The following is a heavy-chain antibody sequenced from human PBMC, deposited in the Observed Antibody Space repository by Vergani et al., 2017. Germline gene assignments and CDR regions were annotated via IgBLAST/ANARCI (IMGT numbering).Heavy chain of an antibody. CDR1: GFTFNQYG. V-gene: IGHV3-33*01. Sequence: QGQLAQSGGGVVQPGRSLRLSCAASGFTFNQYGMPWVRQAPGKGLEWVAVTWYDGNNKQYADSVKGRFTISRDNSKSTMYLQMNSLRDEDTGVYYCARDLRLLYNRFDPWGQGTLVTVSS. CDR2: TWYDGNNK. CDR3: ARDLRLLYNRFDP. J-gene: IGHJ5*02. D-gene: IGHD1-14*01.